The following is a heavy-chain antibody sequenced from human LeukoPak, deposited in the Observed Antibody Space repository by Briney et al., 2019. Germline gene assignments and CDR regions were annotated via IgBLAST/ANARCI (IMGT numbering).Heavy chain of an antibody. CDR3: ARLKDSSGWYVIGY. V-gene: IGHV4-61*05. Sequence: PSETLSLTCTVSGGSISSSIYYWSWIRQPPGKGLEWIGYIYYSGSTNYNPSLKSRVTISVDTSKNQFSLKLSSVTAADTAVYYCARLKDSSGWYVIGYWGQGTLVTVSS. CDR1: GGSISSSIYY. D-gene: IGHD6-19*01. J-gene: IGHJ4*02. CDR2: IYYSGST.